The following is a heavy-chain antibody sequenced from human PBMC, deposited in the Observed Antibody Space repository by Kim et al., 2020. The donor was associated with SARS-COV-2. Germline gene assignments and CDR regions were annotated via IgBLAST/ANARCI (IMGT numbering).Heavy chain of an antibody. CDR2: ISHSGST. CDR1: DASFSSYY. Sequence: SETLSLTCVVYDASFSSYYWSWIRQPPGKGLEWIGRISHSGSTKYNSSFKSRVTISVDTFKNQFSLKLSSVTAADTAVYYCATSKYDTGDYYVGLDFWGQGTLVTVSS. CDR3: ATSKYDTGDYYVGLDF. D-gene: IGHD3-22*01. J-gene: IGHJ4*02. V-gene: IGHV4-34*01.